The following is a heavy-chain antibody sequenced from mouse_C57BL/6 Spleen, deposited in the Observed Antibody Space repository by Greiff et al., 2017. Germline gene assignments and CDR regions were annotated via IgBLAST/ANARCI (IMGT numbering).Heavy chain of an antibody. CDR2: IDPGSGST. CDR1: GYTFTSYW. D-gene: IGHD2-5*01. CDR3: AREGPYSNYDAYWYFGV. J-gene: IGHJ1*03. V-gene: IGHV1-55*01. Sequence: VQLQQPGAELVKPGASVKMSCKASGYTFTSYWITWVKQRPGQGLEWIGDIDPGSGSTNYNEKFKSKATLTVDTSSSTAYMQLSSRTSEDSAVYFCAREGPYSNYDAYWYFGVWGTGTTVTVSS.